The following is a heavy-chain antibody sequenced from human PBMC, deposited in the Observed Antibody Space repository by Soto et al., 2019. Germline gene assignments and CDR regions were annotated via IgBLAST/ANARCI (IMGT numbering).Heavy chain of an antibody. Sequence: PGGSLRLSCAASGFTFSNAWMNWVRQAPGKGLEWVGRIKSKTDGGTTDYAAPVKGRFTISRDDSKNTLYLQMNSLKTEDTAVYYCTTDLRVWRSLYVYYYYYGMDVWGQGTTVTVSS. D-gene: IGHD3-10*01. CDR1: GFTFSNAW. CDR3: TTDLRVWRSLYVYYYYYGMDV. J-gene: IGHJ6*02. CDR2: IKSKTDGGTT. V-gene: IGHV3-15*07.